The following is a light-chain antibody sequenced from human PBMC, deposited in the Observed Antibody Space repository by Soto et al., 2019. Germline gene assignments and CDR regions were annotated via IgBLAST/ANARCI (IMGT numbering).Light chain of an antibody. J-gene: IGLJ2*01. CDR2: TNS. CDR1: SSNIGNNT. Sequence: QSVLTQPPSASGTPGQRVTISCSGGSSNIGNNTVSWYQHVPGAAPKLLIYTNSERPSGVPDRFSGSNSGTSASLAISGLQSDDYADYYFAAWDYSLNGLLFGGGTKLTVL. CDR3: AAWDYSLNGLL. V-gene: IGLV1-44*01.